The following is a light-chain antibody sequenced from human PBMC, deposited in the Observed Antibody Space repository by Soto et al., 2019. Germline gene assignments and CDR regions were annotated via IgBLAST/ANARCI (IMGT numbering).Light chain of an antibody. CDR2: GAS. CDR1: ETVRTN. V-gene: IGKV3-15*01. Sequence: IVRTQSPVTLSVSPGERVTLSCRASETVRTNLAWFQQKPGQTPRLLIFGASTRATGIPTRFTGSGSETEFTRTIYSLQSEDLEVYYCQQYYNGPAYTFGQGTKLEI. CDR3: QQYYNGPAYT. J-gene: IGKJ2*01.